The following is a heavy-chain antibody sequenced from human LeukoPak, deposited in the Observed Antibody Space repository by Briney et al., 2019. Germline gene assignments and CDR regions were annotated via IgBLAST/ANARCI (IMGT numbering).Heavy chain of an antibody. D-gene: IGHD2-2*01. CDR1: GYTFNNFG. J-gene: IGHJ6*02. CDR2: ISAYNGNT. CDR3: ARDIVVVPAAYQTIYYYYGMDV. Sequence: ASVKVSCKASGYTFNNFGINWVRQAPGQGLEWMGWISAYNGNTNYAQKLQGRVTMTTDTSTSTAYMELRSLRSDDTAVYYCARDIVVVPAAYQTIYYYYGMDVWGQGTTVTVSS. V-gene: IGHV1-18*01.